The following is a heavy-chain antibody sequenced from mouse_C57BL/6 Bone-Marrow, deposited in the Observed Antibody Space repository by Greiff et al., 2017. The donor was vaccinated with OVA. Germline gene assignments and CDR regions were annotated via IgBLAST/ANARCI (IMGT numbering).Heavy chain of an antibody. J-gene: IGHJ1*03. V-gene: IGHV5-15*01. CDR1: GFTFSDNG. D-gene: IGHD1-1*01. CDR3: ARQGYCGSRAYYWYFEV. Sequence: EVKLMESGGGLVQPGGSLKLSCAASGFTFSDNGMAWVRTAPRNGPEGVAFISNLAYSIYYADTVTGRFTISRDNAKNTLYLEMSSLRSEDTAMYYCARQGYCGSRAYYWYFEVWGTGTTVNVSS. CDR2: ISNLAYSI.